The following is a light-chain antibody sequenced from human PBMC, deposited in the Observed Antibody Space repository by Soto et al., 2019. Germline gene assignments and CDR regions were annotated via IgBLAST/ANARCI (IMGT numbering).Light chain of an antibody. Sequence: DIQMTQSPSSLSASVGDRVTITCRASQSISSYLNWYQQKPGKAPKLLIYAASSLESGVPSRFSGSGSGTEFTLTISSLQPDDFATYYCQQYNSYSGTFGQGTKV. J-gene: IGKJ1*01. V-gene: IGKV1-39*01. CDR3: QQYNSYSGT. CDR2: AAS. CDR1: QSISSY.